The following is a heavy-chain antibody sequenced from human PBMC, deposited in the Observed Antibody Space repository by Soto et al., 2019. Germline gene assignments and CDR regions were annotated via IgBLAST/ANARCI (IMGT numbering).Heavy chain of an antibody. V-gene: IGHV4-39*07. CDR2: IYYSGST. J-gene: IGHJ5*02. D-gene: IGHD1-1*01. CDR1: GGSISSSSYY. CDR3: VRDGTKTLRDWFDP. Sequence: SETLSLTCTVSGGSISSSSYYLGWIRQPPGKGLEWIGSIYYSGSTYYNPSLKSRVTISVDTSKNQLSLKLRSVTAADTAVYYCVRDGTKTLRDWFDPWGQGMSVTVSS.